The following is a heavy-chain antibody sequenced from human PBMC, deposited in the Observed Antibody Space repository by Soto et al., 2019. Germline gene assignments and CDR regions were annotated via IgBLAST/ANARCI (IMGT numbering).Heavy chain of an antibody. CDR2: ISSNGGST. CDR1: GFTFGSYA. CDR3: ARDPHEYGDYRLEGGQFGFDY. V-gene: IGHV3-64*01. D-gene: IGHD4-17*01. J-gene: IGHJ4*02. Sequence: GGSLRLSCAASGFTFGSYAMHWVRQAPGKGLEYVSAISSNGGSTYYANSVKGRFTISRDNSKNTLYLQMGSLRAEDMAVYYCARDPHEYGDYRLEGGQFGFDYWGQGTLVTVSS.